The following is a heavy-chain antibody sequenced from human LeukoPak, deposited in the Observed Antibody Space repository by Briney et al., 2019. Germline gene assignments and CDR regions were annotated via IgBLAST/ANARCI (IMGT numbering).Heavy chain of an antibody. V-gene: IGHV3-30*18. D-gene: IGHD2-15*01. Sequence: GGSLRLSCAASGFTFSSYGMHWVRQAPGKGLEWVSVISYDGSNKYYADSVKGRFTISRDNSKNTLYLQMNSLRAEDTAVYYCAKSGYCSGGSCYYFDYWGQGTLVTVSS. J-gene: IGHJ4*02. CDR2: ISYDGSNK. CDR3: AKSGYCSGGSCYYFDY. CDR1: GFTFSSYG.